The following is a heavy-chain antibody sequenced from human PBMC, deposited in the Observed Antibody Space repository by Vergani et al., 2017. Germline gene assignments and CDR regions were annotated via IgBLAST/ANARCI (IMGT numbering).Heavy chain of an antibody. J-gene: IGHJ4*02. V-gene: IGHV4-4*07. D-gene: IGHD2-15*01. CDR1: GGSISSYY. CDR2: IYTSGST. CDR3: ARAPAQAYLNCFDY. Sequence: QVQLQESGPGLVKPSETLSLTCTVSGGSISSYYWSWIRQPAGKGLEWIGRIYTSGSTHYNPSLKIRVTMSVHTSKNQFSLKLTSVTAADTAVYYCARAPAQAYLNCFDYWGQGTLVTVSS.